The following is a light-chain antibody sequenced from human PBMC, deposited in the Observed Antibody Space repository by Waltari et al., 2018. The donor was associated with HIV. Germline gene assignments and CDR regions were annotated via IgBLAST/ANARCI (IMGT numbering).Light chain of an antibody. CDR2: LGS. Sequence: DIVMTQSPLSLPVSPGEPASINCKSRQTLLHSNENNYLDWYLQKPGQSPQLLMYLGSNRASGVPDRFSGSGSGTDFTLKISRVEAEDVGVYYCMQALEIPPTFGGGTKVEIK. CDR3: MQALEIPPT. J-gene: IGKJ4*01. CDR1: QTLLHSNENNY. V-gene: IGKV2-28*01.